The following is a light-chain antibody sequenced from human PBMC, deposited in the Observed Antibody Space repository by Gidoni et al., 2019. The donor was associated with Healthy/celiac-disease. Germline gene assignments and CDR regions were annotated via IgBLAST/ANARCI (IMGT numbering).Light chain of an antibody. Sequence: QMPQSPSTLSAAVGARVTITCRASQSISSWLAWYQQKPGNAPKLLIYKASSLESGVPSRFSGSGSGTEFTLTISSLQPDDFATYYCQQYNSYPMYTFGQGTKLEIK. J-gene: IGKJ2*01. CDR3: QQYNSYPMYT. V-gene: IGKV1-5*03. CDR1: QSISSW. CDR2: KAS.